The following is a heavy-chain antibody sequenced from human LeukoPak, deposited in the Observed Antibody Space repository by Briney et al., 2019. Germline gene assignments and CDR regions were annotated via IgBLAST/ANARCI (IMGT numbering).Heavy chain of an antibody. J-gene: IGHJ1*01. D-gene: IGHD6-6*01. V-gene: IGHV3-9*01. CDR2: ISWNSGSI. Sequence: GRSLRLSCAASGFTFDDYAMHWVRQAPGKGLEWVSGISWNSGSIGYADSVKGRFTISRDNAKNSLYLQMNSLRAEDTALYYCAKDIGRPGVHGYFQHWGQGTLVTVSS. CDR1: GFTFDDYA. CDR3: AKDIGRPGVHGYFQH.